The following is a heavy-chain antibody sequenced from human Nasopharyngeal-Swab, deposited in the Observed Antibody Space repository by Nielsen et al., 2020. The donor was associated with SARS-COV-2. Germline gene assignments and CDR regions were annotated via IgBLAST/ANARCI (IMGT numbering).Heavy chain of an antibody. D-gene: IGHD1-26*01. Sequence: GGSLRLSCAASGFTFSSYAMRWVRQAPGKGLEWVAVISYDGSNKYYADSVKGRFTISRDNSTNTLYLQMNSLRAEDTAVYYCARGYSGSYYSPFDYWGQGTLVTVSS. V-gene: IGHV3-30-3*01. CDR2: ISYDGSNK. CDR1: GFTFSSYA. J-gene: IGHJ4*02. CDR3: ARGYSGSYYSPFDY.